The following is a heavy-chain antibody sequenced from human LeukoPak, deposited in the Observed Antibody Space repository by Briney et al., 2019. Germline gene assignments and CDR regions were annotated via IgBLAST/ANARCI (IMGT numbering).Heavy chain of an antibody. CDR1: GFTLSRYA. Sequence: PGGSLRLACAASGFTLSRYAMRWVRQAQGKGREWVGAIIGRGDRTYYADSVKGQFTLSRDNSKNTLYPQMNRLRAEDTAVYYCSKPYYGGSGYRSYYFDYWGQGTLVTVSS. CDR2: IIGRGDRT. CDR3: SKPYYGGSGYRSYYFDY. V-gene: IGHV3-23*01. J-gene: IGHJ4*02. D-gene: IGHD3-22*01.